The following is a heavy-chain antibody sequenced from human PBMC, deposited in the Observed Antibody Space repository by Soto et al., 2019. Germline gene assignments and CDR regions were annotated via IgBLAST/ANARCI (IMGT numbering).Heavy chain of an antibody. CDR2: IYYSGNT. CDR1: GGSISSGDYY. V-gene: IGHV4-30-4*01. Sequence: QVQLQESGPGLVKPSQTLSLTCTVSGGSISSGDYYWSWTRQPPGKGLGWFGYIYYSGNTYYNPSPNGLVTIPVDTSKNQLSLKLSSVTAADTSVYYCASNSYGYILYDYCGQGTLVTVSS. CDR3: ASNSYGYILYDY. J-gene: IGHJ4*02. D-gene: IGHD5-18*01.